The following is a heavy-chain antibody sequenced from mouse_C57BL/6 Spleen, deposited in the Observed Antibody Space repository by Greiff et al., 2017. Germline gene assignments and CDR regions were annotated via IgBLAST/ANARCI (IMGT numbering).Heavy chain of an antibody. J-gene: IGHJ4*01. CDR2: ISSGGSYT. CDR3: ASATTIVTHYAMDY. Sequence: EVHLVESGGDLVKPGGSLKLSCAASGFTFSSYGMSWIRQTPDKRLEWVATISSGGSYTYYPDSVKGRFTISRDNAKNTLYLQMSSLKSEDTAMYYCASATTIVTHYAMDYWGQGTSVTVSS. CDR1: GFTFSSYG. D-gene: IGHD2-12*01. V-gene: IGHV5-6*01.